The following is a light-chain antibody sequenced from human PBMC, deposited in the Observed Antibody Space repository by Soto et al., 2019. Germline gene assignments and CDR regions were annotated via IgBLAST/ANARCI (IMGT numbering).Light chain of an antibody. CDR3: QQYNNWPPLT. CDR1: QSVSSN. Sequence: EIVMTQSPATLSVSPGERATLSYRASQSVSSNLAWYQQKPGQAPRLLIYGASTRATGIPARFSGSGSGTEFTLTISSLQSEDFAVYYCQQYNNWPPLTFGGGTKWIS. CDR2: GAS. V-gene: IGKV3-15*01. J-gene: IGKJ4*01.